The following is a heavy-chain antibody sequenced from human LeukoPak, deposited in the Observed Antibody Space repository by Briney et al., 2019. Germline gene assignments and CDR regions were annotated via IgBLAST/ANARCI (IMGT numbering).Heavy chain of an antibody. J-gene: IGHJ4*02. V-gene: IGHV3-30-3*01. CDR1: GFTFSSYA. CDR3: AKDLKYDSSGYYPLTYDY. CDR2: ISYDGSNK. Sequence: GGSLRLSCAASGFTFSSYAMHWVRQAPGKGLEWVAVISYDGSNKYYVDSVKGRFTISRDNSKNTLYLQMNSLRAEDTAVYYCAKDLKYDSSGYYPLTYDYWGQGTLVTVSS. D-gene: IGHD3-22*01.